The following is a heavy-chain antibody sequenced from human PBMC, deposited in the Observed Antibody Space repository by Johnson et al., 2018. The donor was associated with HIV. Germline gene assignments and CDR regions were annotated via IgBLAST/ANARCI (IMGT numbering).Heavy chain of an antibody. Sequence: QVQLVESGGGLVQPGGSLRLSCAASGFTFSDYSMRWVRQAPGKGLEWVAFVSFDATSKYYADSVKGRFTISRDNSKNTVYLQMNSLRVEDTSVNYCARRSDYVSHDAFDIWGQGTMVSVSS. J-gene: IGHJ3*02. V-gene: IGHV3-30*04. CDR2: VSFDATSK. CDR1: GFTFSDYS. CDR3: ARRSDYVSHDAFDI. D-gene: IGHD3-16*01.